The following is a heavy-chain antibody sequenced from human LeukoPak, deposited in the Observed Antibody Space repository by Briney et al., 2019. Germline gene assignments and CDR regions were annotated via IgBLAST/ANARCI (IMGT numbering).Heavy chain of an antibody. J-gene: IGHJ3*02. CDR3: ARGLATVTTRAFDI. D-gene: IGHD4-17*01. V-gene: IGHV1-8*01. Sequence: GASVKVSCKASGYTFTSYDINWVRQATGQGLEWMGWMNPNSGNTGYAQKFQGRVTMTRNTSIGTAYMELSSLRPEDTAVYYCARGLATVTTRAFDIWGQGTMVTVSS. CDR2: MNPNSGNT. CDR1: GYTFTSYD.